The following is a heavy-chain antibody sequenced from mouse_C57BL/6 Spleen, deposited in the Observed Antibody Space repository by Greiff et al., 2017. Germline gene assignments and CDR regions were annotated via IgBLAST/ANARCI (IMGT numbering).Heavy chain of an antibody. J-gene: IGHJ2*01. D-gene: IGHD2-3*01. V-gene: IGHV3-6*01. CDR1: GYSFTSGYY. Sequence: EVQLQESGPGLVKPSQSLSFTCSVTGYSFTSGYYWNWIRQFPGNKLEWMGYISYDGSNNYNTSLKNRISITRDTSKYQFFLKLNSLTTEGTATSYYAIEGYDGYYFDCWGQGATHAVSS. CDR3: AIEGYDGYYFDC. CDR2: ISYDGSN.